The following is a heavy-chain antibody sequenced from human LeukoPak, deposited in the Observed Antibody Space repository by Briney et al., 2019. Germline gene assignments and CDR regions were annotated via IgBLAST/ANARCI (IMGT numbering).Heavy chain of an antibody. CDR3: ARDFDGDYYFDY. Sequence: PGGSLRLSCAASGFTFSSYEMNWVRQAPGEGLEWVSYISSSGSTIYYADSVKGRFTISRDNAKNSLYLQMNSLRAEDTAVYYCARDFDGDYYFDYWGQGTLVTVSS. V-gene: IGHV3-48*03. D-gene: IGHD4-17*01. J-gene: IGHJ4*02. CDR2: ISSSGSTI. CDR1: GFTFSSYE.